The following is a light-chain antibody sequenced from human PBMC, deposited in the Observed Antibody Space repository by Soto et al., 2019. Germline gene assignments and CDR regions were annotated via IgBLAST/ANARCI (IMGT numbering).Light chain of an antibody. CDR3: QQSYSTPQT. CDR1: QSISSN. J-gene: IGKJ1*01. V-gene: IGKV3-15*01. CDR2: GAS. Sequence: EIVMTQSPATLSVSPGERATLSCRASQSISSNVAWYQQKPGQAPRLLLYGASTRATGIPARFSASGSGTEFTLTISSLHPEDFATYYCQQSYSTPQTFGQGTKVEIK.